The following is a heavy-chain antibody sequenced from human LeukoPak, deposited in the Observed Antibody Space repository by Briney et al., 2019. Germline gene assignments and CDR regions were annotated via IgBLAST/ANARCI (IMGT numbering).Heavy chain of an antibody. V-gene: IGHV3-23*01. J-gene: IGHJ4*02. Sequence: GGSLRLSCVASGFSFTNAWMGWVRQAPGKGLEWVSAISGSGGSTYYADSVKGRFTISRDNSKNTLYLQMNSLRAEDTAVYYCAKTPGIVVVTNYTSNYYFDYWGQGTLVTVSS. CDR3: AKTPGIVVVTNYTSNYYFDY. CDR2: ISGSGGST. D-gene: IGHD2-21*02. CDR1: GFSFTNAW.